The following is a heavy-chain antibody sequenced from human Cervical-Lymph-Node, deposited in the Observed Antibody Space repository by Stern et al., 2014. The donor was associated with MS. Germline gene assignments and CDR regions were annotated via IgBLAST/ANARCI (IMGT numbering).Heavy chain of an antibody. CDR2: MNPNSGNT. CDR3: ARGLRSNYVFSLWFDP. Sequence: QLVQSGAEVKKPGASVKVSCKASGYTFTSYDIIWVRQATGQGLGWMGWMNPNSGNTGHAQKFQGRLTMTRNAPIRTAYMELSSLRSEDTAIYYCARGLRSNYVFSLWFDPWGQGTLVTVSS. V-gene: IGHV1-8*01. CDR1: GYTFTSYD. J-gene: IGHJ5*02. D-gene: IGHD4-11*01.